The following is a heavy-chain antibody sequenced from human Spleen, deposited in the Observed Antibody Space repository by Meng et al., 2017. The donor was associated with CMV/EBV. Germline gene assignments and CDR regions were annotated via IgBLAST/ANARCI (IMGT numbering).Heavy chain of an antibody. CDR3: AKSPRAAVGHVGENYFDS. Sequence: GESLKISCAASGFTFSSYWMHWVRQAPGKGLVWVSRINSDGSSTSYADSVKGRFTISRDNSKNTLYLQMNSLGAEDTAVYYCAKSPRAAVGHVGENYFDSWGQGTLVTVS. V-gene: IGHV3-74*01. J-gene: IGHJ4*02. CDR2: INSDGSST. D-gene: IGHD6-13*01. CDR1: GFTFSSYW.